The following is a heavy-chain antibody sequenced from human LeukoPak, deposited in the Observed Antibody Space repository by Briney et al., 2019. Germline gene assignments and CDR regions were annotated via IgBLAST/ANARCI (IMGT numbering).Heavy chain of an antibody. V-gene: IGHV3-7*01. CDR2: IKQDGNEI. J-gene: IGHJ4*02. Sequence: PGGSLRLSCAASGSTFSSYWMSWVRQAPGKGLEWVANIKQDGNEINYVDSVKGRFTISRDNAKNSLYLQMNSLRAEDTAMYYCAREFNSFLADCSGGQCLFMSWGQGILVTVSS. D-gene: IGHD2-15*01. CDR3: AREFNSFLADCSGGQCLFMS. CDR1: GSTFSSYW.